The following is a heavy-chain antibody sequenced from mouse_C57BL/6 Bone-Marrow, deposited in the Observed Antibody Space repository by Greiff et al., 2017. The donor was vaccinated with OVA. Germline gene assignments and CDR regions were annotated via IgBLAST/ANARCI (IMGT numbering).Heavy chain of an antibody. CDR3: TPFYSNFAWFAY. D-gene: IGHD2-5*01. CDR2: IDPENGDT. CDR1: GFNIKDDY. V-gene: IGHV14-4*01. J-gene: IGHJ3*01. Sequence: DVHLVESGAELVRPGASVKLSCTASGFNIKDDYMHWVKQRPEPGLEWIGWIDPENGDTEYASKFQGKATITADTSSNTAYLQLSSLTSEDTAVYDCTPFYSNFAWFAYWGQGTLVTVSA.